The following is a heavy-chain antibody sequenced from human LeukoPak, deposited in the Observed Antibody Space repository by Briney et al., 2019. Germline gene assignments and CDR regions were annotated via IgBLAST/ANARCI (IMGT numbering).Heavy chain of an antibody. Sequence: GGSLRLSCAASGFTFDDYAMHWVRQAPGKGLEWVSGISWNSGSIGYADSVKGRFTISRDNAKNSLYLQMNSLRAEDTALYYCAKDYAYSGSVYFDYWGQGTLVTVSS. CDR2: ISWNSGSI. CDR3: AKDYAYSGSVYFDY. J-gene: IGHJ4*02. CDR1: GFTFDDYA. V-gene: IGHV3-9*01. D-gene: IGHD6-6*01.